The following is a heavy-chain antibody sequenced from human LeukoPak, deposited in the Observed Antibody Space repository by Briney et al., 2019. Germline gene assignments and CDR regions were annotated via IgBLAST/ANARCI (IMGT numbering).Heavy chain of an antibody. Sequence: SETLSLTCTVSSGSINSDYWSWIRQSPGKTLEWIGYIYYSGRTTYNPSLKSRVTISLDKSRNQFSLKLNSVTATDTAVYYCARTYYYHGSDNSRTGVFDYWGQGTLVTVSS. CDR2: IYYSGRT. D-gene: IGHD3-22*01. V-gene: IGHV4-59*01. J-gene: IGHJ4*02. CDR1: SGSINSDY. CDR3: ARTYYYHGSDNSRTGVFDY.